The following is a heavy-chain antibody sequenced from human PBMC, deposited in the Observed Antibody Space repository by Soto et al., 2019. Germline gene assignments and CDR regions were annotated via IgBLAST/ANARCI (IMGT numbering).Heavy chain of an antibody. CDR3: SGSTYFDY. J-gene: IGHJ4*02. CDR1: GGSISRYY. Sequence: ETLSLTCTVSGGSISRYYWSWIRQPPGKGLEWIGYIYYSGSTNYNPSLKSRVTISADTSKNQFSLKLNSMTAADTAVYYGSGSTYFDYWGQGTLVTVSS. V-gene: IGHV4-59*08. D-gene: IGHD3-10*01. CDR2: IYYSGST.